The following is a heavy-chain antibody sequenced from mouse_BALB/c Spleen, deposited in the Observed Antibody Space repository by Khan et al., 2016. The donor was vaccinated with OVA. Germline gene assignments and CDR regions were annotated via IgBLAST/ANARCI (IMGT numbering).Heavy chain of an antibody. J-gene: IGHJ2*01. CDR1: GYTFTSYW. CDR3: ERGTGFFDY. Sequence: QIRLQQSGAELAKPGASVKMSCKASGYTFTSYWMHWVKKRPGQGLEWIGYINPSTGYPEYNQKFKDKATLTADKSSSTAYMQLSSLTSEDSAVYYCERGTGFFDYWGEGTTLTVSS. V-gene: IGHV1-7*01. D-gene: IGHD3-3*01. CDR2: INPSTGYP.